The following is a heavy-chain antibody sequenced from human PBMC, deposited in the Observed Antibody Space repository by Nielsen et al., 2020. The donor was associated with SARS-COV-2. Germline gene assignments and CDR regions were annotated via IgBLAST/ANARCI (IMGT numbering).Heavy chain of an antibody. D-gene: IGHD1-26*01. J-gene: IGHJ6*02. CDR1: GFTFSSYA. V-gene: IGHV3-30-3*01. CDR2: ISYDGSNK. CDR3: ARSHSGSYYYGMDV. Sequence: GESLKISCAASGFTFSSYAMHWVRQAPGKGLEWVAVISYDGSNKYYADSVKGRFTISRDNSKNTLYLQMNSLRAEDTAVYYCARSHSGSYYYGMDVWGQGTTVTVSS.